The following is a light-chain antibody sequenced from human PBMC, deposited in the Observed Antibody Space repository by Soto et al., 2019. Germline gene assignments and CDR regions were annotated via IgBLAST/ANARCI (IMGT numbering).Light chain of an antibody. Sequence: IVMTQSPATLSVSPGGRATLSCRASQSFSNKLAWYQQKPGQAPRLLMYDASTRATGVPARFSGSGSGTEFTLTISSLQSEDFAVYYCQEYHNWPFTFGQGTKLEIQ. J-gene: IGKJ2*01. CDR2: DAS. CDR3: QEYHNWPFT. CDR1: QSFSNK. V-gene: IGKV3D-15*01.